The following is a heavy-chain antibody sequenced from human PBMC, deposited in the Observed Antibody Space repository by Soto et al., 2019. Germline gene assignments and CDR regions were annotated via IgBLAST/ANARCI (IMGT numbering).Heavy chain of an antibody. Sequence: QLQLVQSGAEVERPGASVRVSCKAYGYPFSKYGISWIRQAPGQGLEWMGWIKPDNGDTNYAQKFQGRVTMTTDTSSNTPYMELRSLRSDDTAVYYCATSYDSGFDPWGQGTLVSVSS. J-gene: IGHJ5*02. D-gene: IGHD5-12*01. CDR1: GYPFSKYG. CDR2: IKPDNGDT. CDR3: ATSYDSGFDP. V-gene: IGHV1-18*04.